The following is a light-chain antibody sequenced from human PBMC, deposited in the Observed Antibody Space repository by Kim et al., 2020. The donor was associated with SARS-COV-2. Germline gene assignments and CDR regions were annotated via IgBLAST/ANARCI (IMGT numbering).Light chain of an antibody. CDR1: NIGSKR. J-gene: IGLJ2*01. Sequence: PGKTARITCRGNNIGSKRVHWYQQKQGQAPGLVIYYDSDRPSGIPERFSGSNAGNTATLTISRVEAGDEADYYCQVWGTRSDHPRVFGGGTQLTVL. CDR2: YDS. V-gene: IGLV3-21*04. CDR3: QVWGTRSDHPRV.